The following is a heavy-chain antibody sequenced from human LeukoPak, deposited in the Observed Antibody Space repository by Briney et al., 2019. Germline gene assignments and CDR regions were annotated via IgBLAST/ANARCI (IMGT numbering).Heavy chain of an antibody. Sequence: PGGSLRLSCTASGFTFRNYAMSWVRQAPGKGLEWVSSISSGGSTYFADSVKGRFTISRDNSKNTLYLQMNSLRAEDTAVYYCGSSGYYFDYWGQGTLVTVSS. CDR2: ISSGGST. V-gene: IGHV3-23*01. CDR3: GSSGYYFDY. J-gene: IGHJ4*02. CDR1: GFTFRNYA. D-gene: IGHD3-22*01.